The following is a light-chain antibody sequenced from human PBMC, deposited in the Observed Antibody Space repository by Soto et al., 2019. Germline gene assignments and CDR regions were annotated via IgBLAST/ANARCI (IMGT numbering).Light chain of an antibody. CDR1: QSISSY. CDR2: AAS. CDR3: EESYSSQE. J-gene: IGKJ3*01. V-gene: IGKV1-39*01. Sequence: DIQMTQSPSSLSASVGDRVTITCRASQSISSYLNWYQQKPGKAPKLLIYAASSLQSGVPSRFRGSGSGSDCALTISSLQPEDFAPYLSEESYSSQEFSSGTKVDIK.